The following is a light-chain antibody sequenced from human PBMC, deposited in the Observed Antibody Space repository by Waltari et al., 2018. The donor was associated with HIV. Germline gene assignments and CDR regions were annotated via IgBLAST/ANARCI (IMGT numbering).Light chain of an antibody. Sequence: QSALTQPASVSGSPGQSITISCTGTSSDVGAYMYVSWYQQHADKAPKLIIFEVSNRHSGISNRFSGSKSGNTASLTISGLQTEDEADYYCASFTTNRILVFGGGTKVTVL. CDR2: EVS. CDR3: ASFTTNRILV. J-gene: IGLJ2*01. V-gene: IGLV2-14*01. CDR1: SSDVGAYMY.